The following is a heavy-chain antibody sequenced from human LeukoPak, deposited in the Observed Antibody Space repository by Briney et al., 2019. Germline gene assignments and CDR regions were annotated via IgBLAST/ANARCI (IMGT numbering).Heavy chain of an antibody. CDR1: GGTFSSYA. V-gene: IGHV1-69*05. Sequence: SVKVSCKASGGTFSSYAISLVRQAPGQGLEWMGGIIPIFGTANYAQKFQGRVTITTDESTSTAYMELSSLRSEDTAVYYCARASYYYDSSGYYFNWFDPWGQGTLVTVSS. D-gene: IGHD3-22*01. CDR3: ARASYYYDSSGYYFNWFDP. J-gene: IGHJ5*02. CDR2: IIPIFGTA.